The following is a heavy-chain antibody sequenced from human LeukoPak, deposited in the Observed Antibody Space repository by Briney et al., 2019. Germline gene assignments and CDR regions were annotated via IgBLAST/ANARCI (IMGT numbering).Heavy chain of an antibody. CDR3: ASQAAGAHDAFHI. D-gene: IGHD6-13*01. CDR1: GYSFPNYW. CDR2: IYPRDSDI. Sequence: GESLKISCKSSGYSFPNYWIGWVRQMPGKGLEWMGIIYPRDSDIRYSPSFQGQVTISADKSISIAYLQWSSLKASDTAMYYCASQAAGAHDAFHIWGQGTMVTVSS. V-gene: IGHV5-51*01. J-gene: IGHJ3*02.